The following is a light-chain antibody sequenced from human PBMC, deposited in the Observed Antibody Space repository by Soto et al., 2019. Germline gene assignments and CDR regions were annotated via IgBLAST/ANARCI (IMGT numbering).Light chain of an antibody. Sequence: EVVLTQSRGTLSLSPGESATLSCSASQSVKGNYFAWYQQRPGQAPRLLVYGPSVRAAGIPDRFRGSGSRTDFNLTINRVEPEDFAVYYCHQFGMSPFTFGPGTTLDIK. V-gene: IGKV3-20*01. CDR1: QSVKGNY. CDR3: HQFGMSPFT. J-gene: IGKJ3*01. CDR2: GPS.